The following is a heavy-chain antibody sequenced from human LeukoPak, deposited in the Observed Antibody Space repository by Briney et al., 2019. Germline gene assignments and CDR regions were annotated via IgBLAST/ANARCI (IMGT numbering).Heavy chain of an antibody. V-gene: IGHV3-30*04. J-gene: IGHJ5*02. CDR3: AKDWVDYGYNWFDP. CDR2: VSYDGSNK. Sequence: GGSLRLSCAASGFSFNSYAMHWVRQAPGKGLEWVGVVSYDGSNKYYADSVKGRFTISRDNSKSTLYLQMNSLRAEDTAVYYCAKDWVDYGYNWFDPWGQGTLVTVSS. D-gene: IGHD4-17*01. CDR1: GFSFNSYA.